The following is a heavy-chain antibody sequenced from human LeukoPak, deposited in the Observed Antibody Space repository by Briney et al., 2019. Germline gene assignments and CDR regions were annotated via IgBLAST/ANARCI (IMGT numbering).Heavy chain of an antibody. D-gene: IGHD3-3*01. J-gene: IGHJ4*02. Sequence: GGSLRLSCAVSGFTVSRNYMSWVRQAPGKGLEWVSTISASGDSTYYADSVKGRFTSSRDNSKNTLYLQMNSLRAEDTAVYYCAKGAYYADWGQGTLVTVSS. CDR3: AKGAYYAD. CDR2: ISASGDST. CDR1: GFTVSRNY. V-gene: IGHV3-23*01.